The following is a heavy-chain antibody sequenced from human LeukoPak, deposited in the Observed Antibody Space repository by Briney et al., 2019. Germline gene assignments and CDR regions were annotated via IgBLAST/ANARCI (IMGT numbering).Heavy chain of an antibody. Sequence: SETLSLTCTVSGGSFSSSSYYWGWIRQPPGKGLEWIGSIYYSGSTYYNPSLKSRVTISVDASKNQFSLKLSSVTAADTAVYYCAKGPYYNVLTGYPTRYPIDYWGQGTLVTVSS. V-gene: IGHV4-39*01. J-gene: IGHJ4*02. CDR3: AKGPYYNVLTGYPTRYPIDY. CDR1: GGSFSSSSYY. CDR2: IYYSGST. D-gene: IGHD3-9*01.